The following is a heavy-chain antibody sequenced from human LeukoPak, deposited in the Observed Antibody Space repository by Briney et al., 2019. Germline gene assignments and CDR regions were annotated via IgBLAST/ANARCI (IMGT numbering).Heavy chain of an antibody. J-gene: IGHJ6*02. CDR3: ARATVEMATIDDYYGMDV. D-gene: IGHD5-24*01. V-gene: IGHV1-2*04. CDR2: INPNSGGT. Sequence: EASVKVSCKASGYTFTGYYMHWVRQAPGQGLEWMGWINPNSGGTNYAQKFQGWVTMTRDTSISTAYMELSRLRSDDTAVYYCARATVEMATIDDYYGMDVWGQGTTVTVSS. CDR1: GYTFTGYY.